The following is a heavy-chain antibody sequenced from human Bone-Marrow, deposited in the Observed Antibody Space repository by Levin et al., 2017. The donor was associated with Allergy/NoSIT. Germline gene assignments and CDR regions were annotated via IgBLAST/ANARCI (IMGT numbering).Heavy chain of an antibody. CDR3: AKTKGYGDYVEGFDS. V-gene: IGHV3-66*01. D-gene: IGHD4-17*01. CDR2: IYSGGDT. CDR1: GFTVGSNY. J-gene: IGHJ4*02. Sequence: SCAASGFTVGSNYMSWVRQAPGKGLEWVSLIYSGGDTKYADSVKGRFTISRDSSKNTVFLQMNSLKTEDTAVYYCAKTKGYGDYVEGFDSWGQGTLVTVSS.